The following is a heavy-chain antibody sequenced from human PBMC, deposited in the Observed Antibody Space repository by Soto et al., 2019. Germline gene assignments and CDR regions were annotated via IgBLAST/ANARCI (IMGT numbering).Heavy chain of an antibody. V-gene: IGHV4-4*02. Sequence: QVQLQESGPGLVKPSGTLSLTCAVSSGSISSSNWWSWVRQPPGKGLEWIGEIYHSGSTNYNPSLKSRVTISLDKSKNQFSLKLSSVTAADTAVYYCARDSPRIAAAGTDYYYYYMDVWGKGTTVTVSS. CDR2: IYHSGST. D-gene: IGHD6-13*01. J-gene: IGHJ6*03. CDR1: SGSISSSNW. CDR3: ARDSPRIAAAGTDYYYYYMDV.